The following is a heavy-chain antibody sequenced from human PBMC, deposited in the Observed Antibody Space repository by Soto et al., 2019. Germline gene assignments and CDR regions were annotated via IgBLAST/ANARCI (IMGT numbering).Heavy chain of an antibody. CDR3: ARDTGLFDYYYGMDV. J-gene: IGHJ6*02. CDR2: ISYDGSNK. V-gene: IGHV3-30-3*01. CDR1: GFTFSSYA. Sequence: GGSLRLSCAASGFTFSSYAMHWVRQAPGKGLEWVAVISYDGSNKYYADSVKGRFTISRDNSKNTLYLQMNSLRAEDTAVYYCARDTGLFDYYYGMDVWGQGTTVTVSS. D-gene: IGHD3-22*01.